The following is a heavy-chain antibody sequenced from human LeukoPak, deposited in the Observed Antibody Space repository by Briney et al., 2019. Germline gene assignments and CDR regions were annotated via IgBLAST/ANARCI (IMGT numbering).Heavy chain of an antibody. J-gene: IGHJ4*02. D-gene: IGHD3-10*01. CDR3: ATWADYGSGSYYLTFDY. CDR1: GYTLTELS. Sequence: GASVKVPCKVSGYTLTELSMHWVRQAPGKGLEWMGGFDPEDGETIYAQKFQGRVTMTEDTSTDTAYMELSSLRSEDTAVYYCATWADYGSGSYYLTFDYWGQGTLVTVSS. CDR2: FDPEDGET. V-gene: IGHV1-24*01.